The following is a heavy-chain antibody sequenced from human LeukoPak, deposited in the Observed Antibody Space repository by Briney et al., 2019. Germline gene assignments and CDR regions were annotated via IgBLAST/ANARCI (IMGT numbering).Heavy chain of an antibody. CDR2: IYPDDSDT. CDR3: ARLVDTTMADY. V-gene: IGHV5-51*01. Sequence: GESLKISCKASGYSFTSYWIGWVRQMPGKGLEWMGIIYPDDSDTRYSPSFQGQVTISADKSISAAYLLWSRLKASDTAMYYCARLVDTTMADYWGQGSLVTVSS. CDR1: GYSFTSYW. D-gene: IGHD5-18*01. J-gene: IGHJ4*02.